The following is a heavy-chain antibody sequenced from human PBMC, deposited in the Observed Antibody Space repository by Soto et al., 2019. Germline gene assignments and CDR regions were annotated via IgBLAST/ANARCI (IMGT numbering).Heavy chain of an antibody. D-gene: IGHD5-18*01. Sequence: QVQLQESGPGLVKPSQTLSLTCTVSGGSINSGGYCWRWIRQHPGKGLDWSGCISYGGSTSYNPSLKSRVTISVDTSKNQFSLKLTSVTAADTAVYYCSRGILVWGQGALITVSS. V-gene: IGHV4-31*03. J-gene: IGHJ4*02. CDR1: GGSINSGGYC. CDR2: ISYGGST. CDR3: SRGILV.